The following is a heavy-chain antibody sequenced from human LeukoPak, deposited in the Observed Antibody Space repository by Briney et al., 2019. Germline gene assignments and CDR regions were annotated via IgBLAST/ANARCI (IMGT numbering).Heavy chain of an antibody. D-gene: IGHD3-10*01. Sequence: SETLSLTCTVSGGSISSYYWSWIRHPPGQGLEWIGYIYSSGSTNYNPSLKSRVTISVDTSKNQFSLRLSSVTAADTAVYYCARRRGAHTANALDIWGQGTMVTVSS. CDR1: GGSISSYY. V-gene: IGHV4-59*08. CDR3: ARRRGAHTANALDI. J-gene: IGHJ3*02. CDR2: IYSSGST.